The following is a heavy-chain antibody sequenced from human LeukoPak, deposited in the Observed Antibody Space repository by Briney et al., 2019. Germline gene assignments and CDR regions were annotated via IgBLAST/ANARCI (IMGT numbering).Heavy chain of an antibody. CDR3: ARDSLGMSTLDS. Sequence: GGSLRLSCAASGFTVSNNYMSWVRQAPGKGLEWVSVIYSGGSTYYADSVKGRFTISRDSSKNTLYLQMNSLRAADTAVYYCARDSLGMSTLDSWGQGTLVTVSS. J-gene: IGHJ4*02. CDR2: IYSGGST. D-gene: IGHD5/OR15-5a*01. V-gene: IGHV3-53*01. CDR1: GFTVSNNY.